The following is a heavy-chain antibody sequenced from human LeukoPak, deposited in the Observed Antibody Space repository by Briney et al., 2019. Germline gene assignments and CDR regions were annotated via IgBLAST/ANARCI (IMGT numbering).Heavy chain of an antibody. D-gene: IGHD1-26*01. CDR2: IYYSGST. CDR1: GDSISSYY. Sequence: PSETLSLTCTVSGDSISSYYWSWLRQPPGKGLECLGCIYYSGSTNDNSSLKSRVTISVDTSKNQFSLKLRSVTAADTAVYYCARVVPEIVGASGVLDYWGQGTLVTVSS. V-gene: IGHV4-59*01. CDR3: ARVVPEIVGASGVLDY. J-gene: IGHJ4*02.